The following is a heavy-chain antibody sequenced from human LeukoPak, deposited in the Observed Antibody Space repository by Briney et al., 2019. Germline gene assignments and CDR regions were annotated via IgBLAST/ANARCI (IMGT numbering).Heavy chain of an antibody. CDR2: IYSGGST. Sequence: PGGSLRLFCAASGFTVSSNYMSWVRQAPGKGLEWVSLIYSGGSTKYADSVKGRFTISRDNSKNTLYLQMNNLRAEDTAVYYCARGWRDVDYWGQGTLVTVSS. D-gene: IGHD2-15*01. CDR1: GFTVSSNY. CDR3: ARGWRDVDY. J-gene: IGHJ4*02. V-gene: IGHV3-53*01.